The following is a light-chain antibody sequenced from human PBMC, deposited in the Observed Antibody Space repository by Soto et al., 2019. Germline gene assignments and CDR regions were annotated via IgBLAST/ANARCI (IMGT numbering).Light chain of an antibody. CDR1: QSVTSSF. Sequence: EIVLTQSPGTLSLSPGERATLSCRASQSVTSSFLAWYQQKPGQAPSLLIYGASSRATGIPDRFSGSGSGTDFTLTISRLQPEDSAVYYCQQYGSAGTFGQGTKLEIK. CDR3: QQYGSAGT. J-gene: IGKJ2*02. CDR2: GAS. V-gene: IGKV3-20*01.